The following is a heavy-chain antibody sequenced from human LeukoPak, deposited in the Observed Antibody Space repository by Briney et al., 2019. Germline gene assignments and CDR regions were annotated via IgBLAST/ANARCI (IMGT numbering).Heavy chain of an antibody. CDR3: ARDPATYYDFWSGYYTGGFDY. CDR1: GFTFSSYG. CDR2: IWYDGSNK. Sequence: GGSLRLSCAASGFTFSSYGMHWVRQAPGKGLEWVAVIWYDGSNKYYADSVKGRFTISRDNSKNTLYPQMNSLRAEDTAVYYCARDPATYYDFWSGYYTGGFDYWGQGTLVTVSS. J-gene: IGHJ4*02. V-gene: IGHV3-33*01. D-gene: IGHD3-3*01.